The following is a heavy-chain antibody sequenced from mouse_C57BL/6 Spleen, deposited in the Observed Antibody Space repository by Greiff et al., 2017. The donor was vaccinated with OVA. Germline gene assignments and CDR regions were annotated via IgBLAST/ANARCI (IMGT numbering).Heavy chain of an antibody. CDR3: ARWDYGRSYYLDD. CDR2: IDPSDSAT. Sequence: QVQLQQPGAELVRPGSSVKLSCKASGYTFTSYWMHWVKQRPIQGLEWIGNIDPSDSATHYNQKFKDKATLTVDKSSSAAYMQLSSLTSEDSAVYYCARWDYGRSYYLDDWGQGTTLTVSS. V-gene: IGHV1-52*01. D-gene: IGHD1-1*01. CDR1: GYTFTSYW. J-gene: IGHJ2*01.